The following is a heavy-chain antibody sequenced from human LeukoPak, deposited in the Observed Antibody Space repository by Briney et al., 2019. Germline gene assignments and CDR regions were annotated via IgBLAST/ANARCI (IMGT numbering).Heavy chain of an antibody. J-gene: IGHJ5*02. D-gene: IGHD2-2*01. V-gene: IGHV1-69*05. CDR3: AREGYCSSTSCSYNWFDP. CDR1: GGTFSSYA. Sequence: SVKVSCKASGGTFSSYAISWVRQAPGQGLEWMGRIIPIFGTANYAQKFQGRVTITTNESTSTAYMELSSLRSEDTAVYYCAREGYCSSTSCSYNWFDPWGQGTLVTVSS. CDR2: IIPIFGTA.